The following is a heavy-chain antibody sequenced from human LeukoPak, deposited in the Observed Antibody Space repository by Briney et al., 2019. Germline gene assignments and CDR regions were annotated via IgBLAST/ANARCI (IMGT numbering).Heavy chain of an antibody. D-gene: IGHD2-2*01. CDR2: ISGSGGST. V-gene: IGHV3-23*01. CDR3: AKQYQLLTPFGGGFDY. J-gene: IGHJ4*02. CDR1: GFTFSSYA. Sequence: GGSLRLSCAASGFTFSSYAMRWVRQAPGKGLEWVSAISGSGGSTYYAHSVKGRFTISRDNSKNTLYLQMNSLRAEDTAVYYCAKQYQLLTPFGGGFDYWGQGTLVTVSS.